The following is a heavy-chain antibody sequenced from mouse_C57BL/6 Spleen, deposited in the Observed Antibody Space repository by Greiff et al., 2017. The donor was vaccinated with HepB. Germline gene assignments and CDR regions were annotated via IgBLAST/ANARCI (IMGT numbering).Heavy chain of an antibody. CDR2: ISSGSSTI. Sequence: DVKLAESGGGLVKPGGSLKLSCAASGFTFSDYGMHWVRQAPEKGLEWVAYISSGSSTIYYADTVKGRFTISRDNAKNTLFLQMTSLRSEDTAMYYCARGAITTVLDYWGQGTTLTVSS. CDR1: GFTFSDYG. CDR3: ARGAITTVLDY. D-gene: IGHD1-1*01. J-gene: IGHJ2*01. V-gene: IGHV5-17*01.